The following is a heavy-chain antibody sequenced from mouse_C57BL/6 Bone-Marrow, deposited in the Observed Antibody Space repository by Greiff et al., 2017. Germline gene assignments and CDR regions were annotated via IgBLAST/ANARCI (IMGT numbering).Heavy chain of an antibody. CDR2: INPGSGGT. J-gene: IGHJ1*03. V-gene: IGHV1-54*01. Sequence: VQLQQSGAELLRPGTSVKVSCKASGYAFTNYLLEWVKQRPGQGLEWIGVINPGSGGTNYNEKFKGKATLTADKSSSTAYMQLSSLTSEDSAVYFCARKERDWYFDVWGTGTTVTVSS. CDR1: GYAFTNYL. CDR3: ARKERDWYFDV.